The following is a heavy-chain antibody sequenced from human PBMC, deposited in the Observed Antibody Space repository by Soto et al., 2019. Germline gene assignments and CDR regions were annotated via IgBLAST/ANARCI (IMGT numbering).Heavy chain of an antibody. J-gene: IGHJ6*03. D-gene: IGHD4-4*01. CDR1: GGSFSGYY. CDR3: ARRAFGAGTVTTPRGYYYYMDV. Sequence: SETLSLTCAVYGGSFSGYYWSWIRQPPGKGLEWIGEINHSGSTNYNPSLKSRVTISVDTSKNQFSLKLSSVTAADTAVYYCARRAFGAGTVTTPRGYYYYMDVWGKGTTVTVSS. V-gene: IGHV4-34*01. CDR2: INHSGST.